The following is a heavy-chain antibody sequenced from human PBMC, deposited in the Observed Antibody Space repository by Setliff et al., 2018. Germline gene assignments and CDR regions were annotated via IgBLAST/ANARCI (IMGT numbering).Heavy chain of an antibody. V-gene: IGHV4-59*12. D-gene: IGHD1-1*01. CDR1: GGSLSSFY. CDR3: ARANKKLDYYYYYYMDV. CDR2: IDHSGGT. J-gene: IGHJ6*03. Sequence: SETLSLTCTVSGGSLSSFYWSWIRQSPGRGLDWIGYIDHSGGTSYNPSIESRVAISVDTSKNYFSLDVNSVTAADTAVYYCARANKKLDYYYYYYMDVWGKGTTVTVSS.